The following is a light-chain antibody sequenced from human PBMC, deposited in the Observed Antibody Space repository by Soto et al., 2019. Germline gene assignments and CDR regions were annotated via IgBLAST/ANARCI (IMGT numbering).Light chain of an antibody. J-gene: IGLJ1*01. CDR3: TSFSSRFTQV. V-gene: IGLV2-14*03. CDR2: AVS. Sequence: QSALTQPASVSGSSGRSITISCTGTSSDVGRYNFVSWYQQHPGTAPKLLIYAVSERPSGVSTRFSGSKSGNTASLAISGLEAEDGAVYYCTSFSSRFTQVFSTETTVTV. CDR1: SSDVGRYNF.